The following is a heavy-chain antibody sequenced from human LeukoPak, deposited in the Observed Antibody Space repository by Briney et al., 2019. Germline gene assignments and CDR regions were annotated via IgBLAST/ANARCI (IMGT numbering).Heavy chain of an antibody. J-gene: IGHJ4*02. V-gene: IGHV4-34*01. CDR1: GDSISNYY. Sequence: PSETLSLTCSVSGDSISNYYWSWIRQPPGKGLEWIGEINHSGSTNYNPSLKSRVTISVDTSKNQFSLKLSSVTAADTAVYYCARGQYYYDSSGYYDDYWGQGTLVTVSS. CDR2: INHSGST. CDR3: ARGQYYYDSSGYYDDY. D-gene: IGHD3-22*01.